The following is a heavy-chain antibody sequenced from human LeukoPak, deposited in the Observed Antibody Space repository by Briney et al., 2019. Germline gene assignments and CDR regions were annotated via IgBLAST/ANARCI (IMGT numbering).Heavy chain of an antibody. V-gene: IGHV1-2*02. CDR1: GYTFTGYL. D-gene: IGHD5-12*01. J-gene: IGHJ3*02. Sequence: AAVKVSCKASGYTFTGYLMYCVRQAPGQGLEWMGWINPNSGGTNYAQNFQGRVTMTRDTSISTVYMELSRLRSDDTAVYYCARGKEWLRSDAFDIWGQGTMVTVSS. CDR2: INPNSGGT. CDR3: ARGKEWLRSDAFDI.